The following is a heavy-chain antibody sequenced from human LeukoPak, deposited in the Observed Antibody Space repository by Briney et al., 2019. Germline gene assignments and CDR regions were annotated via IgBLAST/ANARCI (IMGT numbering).Heavy chain of an antibody. CDR1: GVTFSSYW. V-gene: IGHV3-7*01. D-gene: IGHD5-24*01. CDR3: AREADDGVYYFDY. Sequence: GGSLRLSCAASGVTFSSYWMSWVRQAPGKGLEWVANIKQDGSEKYYVDSVKGRFTISRDNAKNSLYLQINSLRAEDTAVYYCAREADDGVYYFDYWGQGTLVTVSS. J-gene: IGHJ4*02. CDR2: IKQDGSEK.